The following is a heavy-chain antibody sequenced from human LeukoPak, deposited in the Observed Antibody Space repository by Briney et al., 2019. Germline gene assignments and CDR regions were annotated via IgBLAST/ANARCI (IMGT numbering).Heavy chain of an antibody. V-gene: IGHV3-9*03. CDR3: AKDRQPGWELLGPLDY. Sequence: GGSLRLSCAASGFTFDDYAMHWVRQAPGKGLEWVSGISWNSGSIGYADSVKGRFTISRDNAKNSLYLQMNSLRAEDMALYYCAKDRQPGWELLGPLDYWGQGTLVTVSS. D-gene: IGHD1-26*01. J-gene: IGHJ4*02. CDR2: ISWNSGSI. CDR1: GFTFDDYA.